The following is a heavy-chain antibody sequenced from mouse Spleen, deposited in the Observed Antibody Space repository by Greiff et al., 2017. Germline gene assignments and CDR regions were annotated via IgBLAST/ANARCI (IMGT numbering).Heavy chain of an antibody. V-gene: IGHV1-15*01. CDR2: IDPETGGT. Sequence: QVQLQQSGAELVRPGASVTLSCKASGYTFTDYEMHWVKQTPVHGLEWIGAIDPETGGTAYNQKFKGKAILTADKSSSTAYMELRSLTSEDSAVYYCTRSYAHVDYWGQGTTLTVSS. CDR1: GYTFTDYE. CDR3: TRSYAHVDY. J-gene: IGHJ2*01. D-gene: IGHD6-5*01.